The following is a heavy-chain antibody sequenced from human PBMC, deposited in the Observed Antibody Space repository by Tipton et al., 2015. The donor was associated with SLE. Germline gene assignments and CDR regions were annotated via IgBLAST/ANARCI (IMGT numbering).Heavy chain of an antibody. CDR2: IYTSGNT. D-gene: IGHD3-16*01. Sequence: TLSLTCTVSGGSTSSPSHYWSWVRQPAEKGLEWIGHIYTSGNTNYNPSLKSRVSMSIDTSKNQFSLKLSSVTTADTAVYYCARDLGAGWGGHWYFDLWGRGTLLTVSS. CDR3: ARDLGAGWGGHWYFDL. CDR1: GGSTSSPSHY. V-gene: IGHV4-61*09. J-gene: IGHJ2*01.